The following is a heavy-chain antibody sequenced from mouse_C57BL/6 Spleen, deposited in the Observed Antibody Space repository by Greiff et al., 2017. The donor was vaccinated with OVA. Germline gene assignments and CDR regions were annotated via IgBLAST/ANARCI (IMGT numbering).Heavy chain of an antibody. CDR2: IDPSDSDT. CDR3: ARCVCDYDVWYAMDY. CDR1: GYTFTSYW. D-gene: IGHD2-4*01. V-gene: IGHV1-52*01. Sequence: QVQLQQPGAELVRPGSSVKLSCKASGYTFTSYWMHWVKQRPIQGLEWIGNIDPSDSDTHYTQKFKDKATLTVDKSSSTAYMQLSSLTSEDSAVYYCARCVCDYDVWYAMDYWGQGTSVTVSA. J-gene: IGHJ4*01.